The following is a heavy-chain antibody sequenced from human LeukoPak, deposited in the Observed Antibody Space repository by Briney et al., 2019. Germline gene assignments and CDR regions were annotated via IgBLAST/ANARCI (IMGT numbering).Heavy chain of an antibody. Sequence: ASVKVSCKVSGYTLTELSMHWVRQAPGIGLEWMGGFDPEDGETIYAQKFQGRVTMTEDTSTDTAYMELSSPRSEDTAVYYCATSLPPIVATNPTGYWGQGTLVTVSS. J-gene: IGHJ4*02. CDR1: GYTLTELS. CDR3: ATSLPPIVATNPTGY. V-gene: IGHV1-24*01. D-gene: IGHD5-12*01. CDR2: FDPEDGET.